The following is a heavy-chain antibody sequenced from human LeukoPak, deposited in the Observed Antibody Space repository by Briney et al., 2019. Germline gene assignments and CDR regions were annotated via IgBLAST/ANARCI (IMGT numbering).Heavy chain of an antibody. CDR3: ARDRWQQPDY. J-gene: IGHJ4*02. Sequence: GGSLRLSCAASGFAFSGYWMHWVRQPPGKGLVWVSSISSSSSYIYYADSVKGRFTISRDNAKNSLYLQMNSLRAEDTAVYYCARDRWQQPDYWGQGTLVTVSS. CDR1: GFAFSGYW. CDR2: ISSSSSYI. V-gene: IGHV3-21*01. D-gene: IGHD6-13*01.